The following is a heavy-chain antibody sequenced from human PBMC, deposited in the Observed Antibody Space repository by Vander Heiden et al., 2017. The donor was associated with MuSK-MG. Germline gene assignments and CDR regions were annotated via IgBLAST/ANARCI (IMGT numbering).Heavy chain of an antibody. V-gene: IGHV4-59*01. CDR1: GGSISSYY. D-gene: IGHD2-15*01. J-gene: IGHJ4*02. CDR2: IYYSGST. CDR3: ARGYCSGGSCYSGVGY. Sequence: QVQLQESGPGLVQPSETLSLTCTVSGGSISSYYWSWIRQPPGKGLEWIGYIYYSGSTNYNPSLKSRVTISVDTSKNQFSLKLSSVTAADTAVYYCARGYCSGGSCYSGVGYWGQGTLVTVSS.